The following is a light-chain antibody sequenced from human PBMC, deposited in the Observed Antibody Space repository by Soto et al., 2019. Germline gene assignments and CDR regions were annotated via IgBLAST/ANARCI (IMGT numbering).Light chain of an antibody. J-gene: IGKJ1*01. CDR1: QGISNY. Sequence: DIQMTQSPSSLSASVGDTVTITCRASQGISNYLAWYQQKPGQVPNLLIYAASTLQSGVPSRFSGSGSGTDFTLTISSLRPEDVATDYCQKYNNAPRTFGHGTTVEI. V-gene: IGKV1-27*01. CDR3: QKYNNAPRT. CDR2: AAS.